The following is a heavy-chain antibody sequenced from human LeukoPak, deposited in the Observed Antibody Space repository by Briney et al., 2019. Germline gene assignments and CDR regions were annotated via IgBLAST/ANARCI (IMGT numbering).Heavy chain of an antibody. CDR2: FDPEDGET. CDR1: GYTLTELS. J-gene: IGHJ4*02. Sequence: ASVKVSCKVSGYTLTELSMHWVRQAPGKGLEWMGGFDPEDGETIYAQKFQGRVTMTEDTSTDTAYMELSSLRSEDTAVYYRVTYYYDSSGYFNLDYWGQGTLVTVSS. D-gene: IGHD3-22*01. V-gene: IGHV1-24*01. CDR3: VTYYYDSSGYFNLDY.